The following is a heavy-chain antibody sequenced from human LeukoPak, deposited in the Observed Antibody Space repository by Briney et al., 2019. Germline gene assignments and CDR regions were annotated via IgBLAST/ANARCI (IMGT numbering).Heavy chain of an antibody. V-gene: IGHV5-51*01. Sequence: GDSLKISCQGSGYSFTDYWIGWVRQMPGKGLEWMGIIYPGDSDTRYSPSFQGQVTISADKSISTAYLQWSSLKASDTAMYYCARLLDNWNYAFDYWGQGTLVTVSS. D-gene: IGHD1-7*01. J-gene: IGHJ4*02. CDR2: IYPGDSDT. CDR3: ARLLDNWNYAFDY. CDR1: GYSFTDYW.